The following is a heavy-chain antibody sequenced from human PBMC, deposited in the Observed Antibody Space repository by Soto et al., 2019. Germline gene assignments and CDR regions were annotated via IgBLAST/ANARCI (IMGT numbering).Heavy chain of an antibody. CDR1: GFTFSSYG. Sequence: QVQLVESGGGVVQPGRSLRLSCAASGFTFSSYGMHWVRQAPGKGLEWVAVISYDRNNKYYADSVKSRFTISRDNFKNTLYLQMDSLRAEDTAMYYCAKDHLETTVTTPSYWGQGTLVTLSS. V-gene: IGHV3-30*18. D-gene: IGHD4-17*01. CDR2: ISYDRNNK. CDR3: AKDHLETTVTTPSY. J-gene: IGHJ4*02.